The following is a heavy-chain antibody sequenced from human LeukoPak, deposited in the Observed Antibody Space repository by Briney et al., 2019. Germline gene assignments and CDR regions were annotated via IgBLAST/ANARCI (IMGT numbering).Heavy chain of an antibody. J-gene: IGHJ4*02. CDR2: ISYDGSNK. CDR3: ARWGIRYSSGWAPFDY. D-gene: IGHD6-19*01. CDR1: GFTFSSYA. Sequence: PGGSLRLSCAASGFTFSSYAMHWVRQAPGKGLEWVAVISYDGSNKYYADSVKGRFTISRDNSKNTLYLQMNSLRAEDTAVYYCARWGIRYSSGWAPFDYWGQGTLVTVSS. V-gene: IGHV3-30-3*01.